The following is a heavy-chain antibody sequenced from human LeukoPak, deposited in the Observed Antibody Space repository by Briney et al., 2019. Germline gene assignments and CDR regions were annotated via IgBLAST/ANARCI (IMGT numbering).Heavy chain of an antibody. D-gene: IGHD5-18*01. CDR2: FYYSGST. Sequence: SETLSLTCAVSGGSISSYYWSWIRQPPGKGLEWIGFFYYSGSTNYNPSLKSRVTISVDTSKNHFSLKLSSVTAADAAVCYCARGPGGYSYGYYFDYWGQGTLVTVSS. CDR3: ARGPGGYSYGYYFDY. V-gene: IGHV4-59*01. J-gene: IGHJ4*02. CDR1: GGSISSYY.